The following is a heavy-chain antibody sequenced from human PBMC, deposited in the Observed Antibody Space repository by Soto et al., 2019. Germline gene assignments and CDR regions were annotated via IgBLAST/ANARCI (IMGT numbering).Heavy chain of an antibody. CDR2: INHRGSS. CDR1: GDSLSGYY. CDR3: ARSDNRNSLYGVDV. V-gene: IGHV4-34*01. D-gene: IGHD1-7*01. J-gene: IGHJ6*02. Sequence: SDTLSLTCAVNGDSLSGYYWNWICQSPGKGLEWIGEINHRGSSDYNPSLKSRVTISIDASKNHVTLELTSVTAADTAVYYCARSDNRNSLYGVDVWGQGTAVTVSS.